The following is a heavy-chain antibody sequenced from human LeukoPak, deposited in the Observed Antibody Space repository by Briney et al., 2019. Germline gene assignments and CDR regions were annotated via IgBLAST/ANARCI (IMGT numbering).Heavy chain of an antibody. J-gene: IGHJ6*03. D-gene: IGHD2-2*01. CDR2: VYHNGST. Sequence: SETLSLTCTVSGDSFSRTNYFWGWIRQSPMKGLEWIGSVYHNGSTYFIPSLRSRATISLDTSKNQFSLKVRSVTAADTAVYFCARRGVVEPGSKSHHYSQMDVWGKGTSVTVSS. V-gene: IGHV4-39*01. CDR1: GDSFSRTNYF. CDR3: ARRGVVEPGSKSHHYSQMDV.